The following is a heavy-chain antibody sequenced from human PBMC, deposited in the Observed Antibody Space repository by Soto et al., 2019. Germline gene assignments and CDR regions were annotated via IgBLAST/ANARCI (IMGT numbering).Heavy chain of an antibody. CDR2: ISSSSSYI. CDR3: ARESEDLTSNFDY. CDR1: GFTFSSYS. J-gene: IGHJ4*02. Sequence: LRLSCAASGFTFSSYSMNWVRQAPGKGLEWVSSISSSSSYIYYADSVKGRFTISRDNAKNSLYLDMNSLSAEDTAVYYCARESEDLTSNFDYWGQGTLVTVSS. V-gene: IGHV3-21*01.